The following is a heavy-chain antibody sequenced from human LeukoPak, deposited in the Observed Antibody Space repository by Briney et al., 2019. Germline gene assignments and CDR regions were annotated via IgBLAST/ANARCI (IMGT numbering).Heavy chain of an antibody. Sequence: GGSLRLSCAASGFTVSSNYMSWVRQAPGKGLEWVSVIYSGGSTYYADSVKGRFTISRDNAKNSLYLQMNSLRAEDTAVYYCAREGPNWYGCAFDIWGQGTMVTVSS. V-gene: IGHV3-66*01. CDR3: AREGPNWYGCAFDI. J-gene: IGHJ3*02. D-gene: IGHD1-1*01. CDR1: GFTVSSNY. CDR2: IYSGGST.